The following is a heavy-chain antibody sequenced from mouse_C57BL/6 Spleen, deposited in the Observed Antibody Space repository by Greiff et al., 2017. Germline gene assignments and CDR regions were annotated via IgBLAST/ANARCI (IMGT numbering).Heavy chain of an antibody. Sequence: QVHVKQSGPELVKPGASVKISCKASGYAFSSSWMNWVKQRPGKGLEWIGRIYPGDGDTNYNGKFKGKATLTADKSSSTAYMQLSSLTSEDSAVYFCARRGGYDGYFDVWGTGTTVTVSS. D-gene: IGHD2-2*01. CDR2: IYPGDGDT. V-gene: IGHV1-82*01. J-gene: IGHJ1*03. CDR3: ARRGGYDGYFDV. CDR1: GYAFSSSW.